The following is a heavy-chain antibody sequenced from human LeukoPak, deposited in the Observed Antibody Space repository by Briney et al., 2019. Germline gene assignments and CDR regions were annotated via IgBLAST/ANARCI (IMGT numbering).Heavy chain of an antibody. CDR2: TSSSGSTI. Sequence: KPGGSLRLSCAASGFTFSDYYMSWIRQAPGKGLEWVSYTSSSGSTIYYADSVKGRFTISRDNAKNSLYLQMNSLRAEDTAVYYCARAPLAYCGGDCNPAGIADGFDTWGQGTVVIVSS. CDR3: ARAPLAYCGGDCNPAGIADGFDT. CDR1: GFTFSDYY. J-gene: IGHJ3*02. D-gene: IGHD2-21*02. V-gene: IGHV3-11*01.